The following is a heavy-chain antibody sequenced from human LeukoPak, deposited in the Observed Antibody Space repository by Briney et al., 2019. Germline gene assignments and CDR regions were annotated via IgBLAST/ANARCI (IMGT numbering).Heavy chain of an antibody. J-gene: IGHJ6*03. CDR2: IYYSGST. CDR1: GDSISSSSYY. D-gene: IGHD6-19*01. Sequence: PSETLSLTCTVSGDSISSSSYYWGWIRQPPGKGLEWIGSIYYSGSTYYNPSLKSRVTISVDTSKNQFSLKLSSVTAADTAVYYCARHKQWLVPAYYYMDVWGKGTTVTVSS. V-gene: IGHV4-39*01. CDR3: ARHKQWLVPAYYYMDV.